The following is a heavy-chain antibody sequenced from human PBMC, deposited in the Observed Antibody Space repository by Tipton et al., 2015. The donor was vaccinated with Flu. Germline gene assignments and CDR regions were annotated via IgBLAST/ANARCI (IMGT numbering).Heavy chain of an antibody. CDR1: GYTFTSYD. J-gene: IGHJ6*02. V-gene: IGHV1-8*01. CDR3: ARFDPYYDILTGYWNMDV. Sequence: QVQLVQSGAEVKKPGASVKVSCKASGYTFTSYDINWVRQATGQGLEWMGWMNPNSGNTGYAQKFQGRVTMTRNTSISTAYMELSSLRSEDTAVYYCARFDPYYDILTGYWNMDVWGQGTTVTVSS. D-gene: IGHD3-9*01. CDR2: MNPNSGNT.